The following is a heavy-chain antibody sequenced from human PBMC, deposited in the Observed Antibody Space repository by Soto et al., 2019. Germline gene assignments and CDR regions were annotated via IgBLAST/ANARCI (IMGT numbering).Heavy chain of an antibody. CDR3: ASNHYDSSGYYLEY. CDR2: IYYSGST. Sequence: PSETLSLTCTVSGGSISSGGYYWSWIRQHPGKGLEWIGYIYYSGSTYYNPSLKSRVTISVDTSKNQFSLKLSSVTAADTAVYYCASNHYDSSGYYLEYWGQGTLVTVSS. D-gene: IGHD3-22*01. J-gene: IGHJ4*02. V-gene: IGHV4-31*03. CDR1: GGSISSGGYY.